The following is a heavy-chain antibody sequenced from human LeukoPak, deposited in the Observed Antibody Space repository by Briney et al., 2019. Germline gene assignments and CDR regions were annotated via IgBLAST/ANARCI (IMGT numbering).Heavy chain of an antibody. Sequence: GGSLRLSCAASGFTFSDYYMSWIRQAPGKGLEWVSYISSSGSTIYYADSVKGRFTISRDNAKNSLYLQMNSLRAEDTAVYYCARDNGPAMTTVDYGMDVWGQGTTVTVSS. CDR1: GFTFSDYY. CDR2: ISSSGSTI. J-gene: IGHJ6*02. CDR3: ARDNGPAMTTVDYGMDV. D-gene: IGHD4-23*01. V-gene: IGHV3-11*01.